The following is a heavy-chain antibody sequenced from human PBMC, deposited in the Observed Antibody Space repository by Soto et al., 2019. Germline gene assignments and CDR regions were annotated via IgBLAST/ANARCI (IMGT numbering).Heavy chain of an antibody. CDR1: GGSITSYY. D-gene: IGHD3-9*01. CDR3: AGGYYDTLTGYLVYGFDP. Sequence: SETLSLTCNVSGGSITSYYWTWIRQPPGKGLEWIGYIYYSGSTNYNPSLQSRVTISVDLFKNQFSLKLSSVTAADTAVYYCAGGYYDTLTGYLVYGFDPWGQGTLVTVSS. CDR2: IYYSGST. V-gene: IGHV4-59*08. J-gene: IGHJ5*02.